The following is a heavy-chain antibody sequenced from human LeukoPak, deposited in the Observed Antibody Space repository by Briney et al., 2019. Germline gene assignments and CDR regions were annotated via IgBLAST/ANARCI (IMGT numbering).Heavy chain of an antibody. D-gene: IGHD3-3*01. CDR2: IYYSGST. Sequence: PSETLSLTCTVSGGSISSSSYYWGWIRQPPGKGLEWIGSIYYSGSTYYNPSLKSRVTISVDTSKNQFSLKLSSVTAADTAVYYCARTYDFWSGTRFDPWGQGTLVTVSS. CDR3: ARTYDFWSGTRFDP. V-gene: IGHV4-39*07. CDR1: GGSISSSSYY. J-gene: IGHJ5*02.